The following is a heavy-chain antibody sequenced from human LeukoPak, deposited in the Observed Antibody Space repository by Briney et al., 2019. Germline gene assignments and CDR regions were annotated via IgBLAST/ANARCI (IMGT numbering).Heavy chain of an antibody. J-gene: IGHJ4*02. CDR2: ISGDGVST. V-gene: IGHV3-43*02. CDR1: GLPIADFA. Sequence: GGSLRLSCVVSGLPIADFAMHWVRQAPGKGLEWVSLISGDGVSTFYADSVKGRFSISRDNSKNSLSLEMNSLRTEDTAMYYRARESGKFDYWGQGTLVAVSS. CDR3: ARESGKFDY.